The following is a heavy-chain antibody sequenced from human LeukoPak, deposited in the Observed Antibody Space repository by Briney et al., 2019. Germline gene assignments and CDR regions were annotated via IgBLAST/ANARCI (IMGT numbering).Heavy chain of an antibody. Sequence: GGSLRLSCAASGFTFSGSAMHWVRQASGKGLEWVGRIRSKANSYATAYAASVKGRFTISRDDSKNTAYLQMNSLKTEDTAVYYCTRPEQWLDGDYWGQGTLVTVSS. CDR3: TRPEQWLDGDY. CDR2: IRSKANSYAT. J-gene: IGHJ4*02. CDR1: GFTFSGSA. V-gene: IGHV3-73*01. D-gene: IGHD6-19*01.